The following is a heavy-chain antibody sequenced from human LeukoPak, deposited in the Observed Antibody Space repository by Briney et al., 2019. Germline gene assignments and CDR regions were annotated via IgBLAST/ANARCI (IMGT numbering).Heavy chain of an antibody. V-gene: IGHV3-74*01. J-gene: IGHJ4*02. CDR3: TRGGENDYSDF. CDR1: GFTFSGSW. D-gene: IGHD3-16*01. CDR2: INTVGTIP. Sequence: GGSLRLSCAASGFTFSGSWMHWVRQIPGKGLVWLSRINTVGTIPTYADFVKGRFTISRDNAKNTLDLQMNSLRAEDTALYYCTRGGENDYSDFWGQGTLVTVSS.